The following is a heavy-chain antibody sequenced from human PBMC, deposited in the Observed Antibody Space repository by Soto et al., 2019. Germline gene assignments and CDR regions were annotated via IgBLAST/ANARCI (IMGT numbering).Heavy chain of an antibody. J-gene: IGHJ3*02. CDR2: TYYRSKWYN. Sequence: SQTLSLTCAISGDSVSSNSAAWNWIRQSPSRGLEWLGRTYYRSKWYNDYAVSVKSRITINPDTSKNQFSLQLNSVTPEDTAVYYCARFGTGVTMVRGVILDAFDIWGQGTMVTVSS. V-gene: IGHV6-1*01. CDR1: GDSVSSNSAA. CDR3: ARFGTGVTMVRGVILDAFDI. D-gene: IGHD3-10*01.